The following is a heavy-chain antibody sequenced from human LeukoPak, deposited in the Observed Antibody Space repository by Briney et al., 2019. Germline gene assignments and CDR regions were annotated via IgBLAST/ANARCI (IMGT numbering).Heavy chain of an antibody. CDR1: GYTFTSYG. D-gene: IGHD1-26*01. Sequence: GASVKVSCKASGYTFTSYGISSVRHAPGQGIEWMGWISAYNGNTNYAQKLQGRVTMTTDTSTSTAYMELRSLRSDDTAVYYCARRPIVGATSWFDPWGQGTLVTVSS. CDR2: ISAYNGNT. J-gene: IGHJ5*02. V-gene: IGHV1-18*01. CDR3: ARRPIVGATSWFDP.